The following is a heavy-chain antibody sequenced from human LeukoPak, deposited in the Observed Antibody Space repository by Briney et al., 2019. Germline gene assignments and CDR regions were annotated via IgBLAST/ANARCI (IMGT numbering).Heavy chain of an antibody. J-gene: IGHJ6*03. D-gene: IGHD2-15*01. CDR1: GDPISGYSDY. CDR3: ARALVAERYYYYYYMDV. Sequence: SETLSLTCTASGDPISGYSDYKWTWIRQPPGKELEWIGYVYYTGNTNYNPSLKIRFTISLDTSKNQFSLKLSSVTAADTAVYYCARALVAERYYYYYYMDVWGKGTTVTVSS. V-gene: IGHV4-61*08. CDR2: VYYTGNT.